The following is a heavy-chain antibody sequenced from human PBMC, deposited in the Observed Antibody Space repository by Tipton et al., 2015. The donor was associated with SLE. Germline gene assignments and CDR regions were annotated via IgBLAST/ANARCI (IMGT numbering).Heavy chain of an antibody. J-gene: IGHJ4*02. CDR1: GYTFTSYG. D-gene: IGHD3-22*01. CDR2: ISGYNGDT. Sequence: QSGPEVKKPGASVKVSCKASGYTFTSYGLSWVRQAPGQGLEWVGWISGYNGDTNYAQKLQDRGTMTTNTTTSTAYMELRSLRSDDTVVYFCARSGYYDSSGYPPSVDYWVQGTLVTASS. CDR3: ARSGYYDSSGYPPSVDY. V-gene: IGHV1-18*01.